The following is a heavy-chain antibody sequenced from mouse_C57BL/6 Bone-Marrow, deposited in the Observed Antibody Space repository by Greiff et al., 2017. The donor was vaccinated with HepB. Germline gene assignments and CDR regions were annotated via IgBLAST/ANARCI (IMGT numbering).Heavy chain of an antibody. CDR1: GYSFTGYY. Sequence: VQLQQSGPELVKPGASVKISCKASGYSFTGYYMNWVKQSPEKSLEWIGEINPSTGGTTYNQKFKAKATLTVDKSSSTAYMQLKSLTSEDSAVYYCARWPLYDYDPAYWGQGTLVTVS. CDR2: INPSTGGT. D-gene: IGHD2-4*01. V-gene: IGHV1-42*01. CDR3: ARWPLYDYDPAY. J-gene: IGHJ3*01.